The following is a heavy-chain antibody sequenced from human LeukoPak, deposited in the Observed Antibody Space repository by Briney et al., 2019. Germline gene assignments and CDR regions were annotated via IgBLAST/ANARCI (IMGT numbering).Heavy chain of an antibody. J-gene: IGHJ6*02. D-gene: IGHD6-13*01. V-gene: IGHV1-8*01. CDR1: GYTFTSYD. CDR2: MNPNSGNT. CDR3: ARVIPDSSSWYGYYYYGMDV. Sequence: ASVKVSCKASGYTFTSYDINWVRQATGQGLEWMGWMNPNSGNTGYAQKFQGRVTMTRNPSISTAYMELSSLRSEDTAVYYCARVIPDSSSWYGYYYYGMDVWGQGTTVTVSS.